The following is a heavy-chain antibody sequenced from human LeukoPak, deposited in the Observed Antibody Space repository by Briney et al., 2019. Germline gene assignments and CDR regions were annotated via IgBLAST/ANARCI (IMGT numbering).Heavy chain of an antibody. CDR2: IYYSGST. D-gene: IGHD6-19*01. CDR1: GGSISSGSYY. Sequence: PSQTLSLTCTVSGGSISSGSYYWSWIRQPAGKGREWIGYIYYSGSTNYNPSLKSRVTISVDTSKNQFSLKLSSVTAADTAVYYCARADSVAGTGDAFDIWGQGTMVTVSS. CDR3: ARADSVAGTGDAFDI. J-gene: IGHJ3*02. V-gene: IGHV4-61*10.